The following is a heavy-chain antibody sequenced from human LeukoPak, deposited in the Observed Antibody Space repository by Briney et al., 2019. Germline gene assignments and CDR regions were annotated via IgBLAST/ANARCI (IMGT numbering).Heavy chain of an antibody. V-gene: IGHV4-4*02. J-gene: IGHJ4*02. CDR2: VHLNGAT. Sequence: SETLSLTCAVSGGSTTTTNWWSWVRQPPGKGLEWIGEVHLNGATNYNPSLESRFSMSIDKSNNHLSLEVTSVTAADTAMYYCTRESGAFSPFGFWGRGTLVTVSS. CDR3: TRESGAFSPFGF. CDR1: GGSTTTTNW. D-gene: IGHD1-26*01.